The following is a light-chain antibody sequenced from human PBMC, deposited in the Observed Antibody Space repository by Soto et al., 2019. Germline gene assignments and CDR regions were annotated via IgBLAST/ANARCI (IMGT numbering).Light chain of an antibody. Sequence: EIVMTQSPATLSVSPGERATLSCRASQSISSNLAWYQQKPGQAPRLLMFRTSSRATGFPARFSGSGSGTEFTLTISSLQSEDFAVYYCHQYDDGPYTFGQGTKVDIK. CDR1: QSISSN. CDR3: HQYDDGPYT. CDR2: RTS. J-gene: IGKJ2*01. V-gene: IGKV3-15*01.